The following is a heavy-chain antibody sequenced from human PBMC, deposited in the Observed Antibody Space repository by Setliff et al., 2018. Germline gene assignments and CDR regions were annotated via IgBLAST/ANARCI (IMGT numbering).Heavy chain of an antibody. CDR1: GGSFSTYA. CDR2: IIPIFGTT. J-gene: IGHJ6*02. CDR3: ARANYYDSSGHSVYGMDV. D-gene: IGHD3-22*01. V-gene: IGHV1-69*13. Sequence: GASVKVSCKASGGSFSTYAISWARQAPGQGLEWMGVIIPIFGTTNNARKFQGRVTITADESTSTAYMELSSLRSEDTAVYYCARANYYDSSGHSVYGMDVWGQGTTVTVSS.